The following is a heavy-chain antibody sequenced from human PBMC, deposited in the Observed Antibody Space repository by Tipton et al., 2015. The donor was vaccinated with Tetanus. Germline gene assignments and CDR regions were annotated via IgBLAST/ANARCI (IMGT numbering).Heavy chain of an antibody. CDR1: GGSITSGTYY. CDR2: IYSYSGST. CDR3: ASQADNWFDP. Sequence: TLSLTCTVSGGSITSGTYYWGWIRQPPGKGLEWIGNIYSYSGSTYYNSPLKSRVTISLDTSKNQFSLKMTSVTAADTAVYYCASQADNWFDPWGQGTLVVVSS. J-gene: IGHJ5*02. V-gene: IGHV4-39*01.